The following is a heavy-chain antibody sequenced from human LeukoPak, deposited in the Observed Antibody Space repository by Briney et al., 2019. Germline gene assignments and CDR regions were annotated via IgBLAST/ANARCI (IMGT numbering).Heavy chain of an antibody. CDR1: GLTFRLYG. CDR2: IDVPGRIT. D-gene: IGHD5-18*01. CDR3: AKAQAGGFNYGPFDY. Sequence: GESLRLSCAASGLTFRLYGMSWVRQTPGKGLQWVSTIDVPGRITLYADSVKGRFTISRDNSKNTMYLQMSSLRAEDTALYYCAKAQAGGFNYGPFDYWGQGSLVTVSS. V-gene: IGHV3-23*01. J-gene: IGHJ4*02.